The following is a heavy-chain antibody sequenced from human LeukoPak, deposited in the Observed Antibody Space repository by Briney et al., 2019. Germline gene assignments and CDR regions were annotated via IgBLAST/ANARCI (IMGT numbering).Heavy chain of an antibody. Sequence: GESLKISCKGSGYIFTSYWIGWVRQLPGKGLEWMGIIYPGDSDTRYSPSFKGQVTISADKSISTAYLQWSSLKASDTAIYYCASLGGYFDISHDSWGQGTLVTVSS. V-gene: IGHV5-51*01. J-gene: IGHJ4*02. CDR2: IYPGDSDT. CDR3: ASLGGYFDISHDS. CDR1: GYIFTSYW. D-gene: IGHD3-22*01.